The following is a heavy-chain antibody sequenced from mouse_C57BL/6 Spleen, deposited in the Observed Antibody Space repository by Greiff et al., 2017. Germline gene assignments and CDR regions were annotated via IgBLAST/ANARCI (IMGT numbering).Heavy chain of an antibody. Sequence: VQLQQPGAELVMPGASVKLSCKASGYTFTSYWMHWVKQRPGQGLEWIGEIDPSDSYTNYNQKFKGKSTLTVDKSSSTAYMQLSSLTSEDSAVYYWARWQLGLDYWGQGTTLTVSS. D-gene: IGHD4-1*02. CDR1: GYTFTSYW. CDR3: ARWQLGLDY. CDR2: IDPSDSYT. J-gene: IGHJ2*01. V-gene: IGHV1-69*01.